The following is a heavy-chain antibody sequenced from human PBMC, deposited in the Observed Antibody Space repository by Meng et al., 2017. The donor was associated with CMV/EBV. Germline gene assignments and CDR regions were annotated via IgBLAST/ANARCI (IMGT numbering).Heavy chain of an antibody. CDR3: AREVGTFLKRYGMDV. J-gene: IGHJ6*02. D-gene: IGHD5-12*01. CDR2: ISSSSSYI. V-gene: IGHV3-21*01. Sequence: GGSLRLSCAASGFTFSSYSMNWVRQAPGKGLEWVSSISSSSSYIYYADSVKGRFTISRDNAKNSLYLQMNSLRAEDTAVYYCAREVGTFLKRYGMDVWGQGTTVTVSS. CDR1: GFTFSSYS.